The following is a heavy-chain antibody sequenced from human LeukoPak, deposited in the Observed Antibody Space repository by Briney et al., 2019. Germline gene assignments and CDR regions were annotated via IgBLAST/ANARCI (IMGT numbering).Heavy chain of an antibody. D-gene: IGHD6-19*01. CDR3: ARGSSGWFTDAFDI. V-gene: IGHV7-4-1*02. CDR2: INTNTGNL. CDR1: GYTFTSYA. J-gene: IGHJ3*02. Sequence: ASVKVSCKASGYTFTSYAMNWVRQAPGQGLEWMGWINTNTGNLTYAQGFTGRFVFSLDTSVSKAYLQISSLKAEDTAVYYCARGSSGWFTDAFDIWGQGTMVTVSS.